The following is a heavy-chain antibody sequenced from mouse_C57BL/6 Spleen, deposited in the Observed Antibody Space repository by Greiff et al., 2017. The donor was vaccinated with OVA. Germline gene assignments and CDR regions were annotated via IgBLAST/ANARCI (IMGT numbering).Heavy chain of an antibody. D-gene: IGHD4-1*01. CDR3: VRRGDSNWDSYYAMDY. V-gene: IGHV10-1*01. J-gene: IGHJ4*01. CDR1: GFSFNTYA. Sequence: EVQRVESGGGLVQPRGSLKLSCAASGFSFNTYAMNWVRQAPGKGLEWVARIRRKSNNYATYYADSVKDRFTISRDASESMLYRQMNNLKTEDTAMYYGVRRGDSNWDSYYAMDYWGQGTSVTVSS. CDR2: IRRKSNNYAT.